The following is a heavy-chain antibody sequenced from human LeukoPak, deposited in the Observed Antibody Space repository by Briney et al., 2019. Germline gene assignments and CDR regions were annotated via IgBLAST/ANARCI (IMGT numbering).Heavy chain of an antibody. D-gene: IGHD3-10*01. CDR1: GGSISSYY. CDR2: IYYSGST. J-gene: IGHJ4*02. V-gene: IGHV4-59*01. Sequence: SETLSLTCTASGGSISSYYWSWIRQPPGKGLEWIGYIYYSGSTNYNPSLKSRVTISVDTSKNQFSLKLSSVTAADTAVYYCARDSAAAFDYWGQGTLVTVSS. CDR3: ARDSAAAFDY.